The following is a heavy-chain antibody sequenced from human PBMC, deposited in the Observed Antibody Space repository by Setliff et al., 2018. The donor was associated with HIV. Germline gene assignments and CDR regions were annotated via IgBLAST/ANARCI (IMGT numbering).Heavy chain of an antibody. J-gene: IGHJ4*02. CDR2: IYYSGTT. D-gene: IGHD2-2*01. Sequence: SETLSLTCTVSGVSISSGDYYWSWIRQPPGKGLEWIGYIYYSGTTYYNPSLKSRVTMSIDTSKNQFSLKLSSVTAADTAVYFCARLSTTSRDFDSWGQGTLVTVSS. CDR3: ARLSTTSRDFDS. V-gene: IGHV4-30-4*08. CDR1: GVSISSGDYY.